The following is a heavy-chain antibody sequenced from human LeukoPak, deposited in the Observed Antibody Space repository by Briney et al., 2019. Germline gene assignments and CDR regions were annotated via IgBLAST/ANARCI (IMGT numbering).Heavy chain of an antibody. V-gene: IGHV3-9*03. CDR1: GFTFDDYA. J-gene: IGHJ6*03. CDR2: ISWNSGSI. CDR3: AKDIESSGSHPAGYMDV. D-gene: IGHD3-10*01. Sequence: PGGSLRLSCAASGFTFDDYAMHWVRQAPGKGLEWVSGISWNSGSIGYADSVKGRFTISRDNAKNSLYLQMNSLRAEDMALYYCAKDIESSGSHPAGYMDVWGKGTTVTVSS.